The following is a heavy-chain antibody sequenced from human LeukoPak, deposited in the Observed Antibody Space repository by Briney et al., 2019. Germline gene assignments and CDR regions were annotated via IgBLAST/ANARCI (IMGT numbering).Heavy chain of an antibody. CDR2: IKQDGSEK. D-gene: IGHD2-15*01. J-gene: IGHJ4*02. CDR1: GFTFSSYW. V-gene: IGHV3-7*03. CDR3: ARAGNIVGVVAAHDY. Sequence: GGSLRLSCAASGFTFSSYWMSWVRQAPGKGLEWVANIKQDGSEKYYVDSVKGRFTISRDNAKNSLYLQTNSLRAEDTAVYYCARAGNIVGVVAAHDYWGQGTLVTVSS.